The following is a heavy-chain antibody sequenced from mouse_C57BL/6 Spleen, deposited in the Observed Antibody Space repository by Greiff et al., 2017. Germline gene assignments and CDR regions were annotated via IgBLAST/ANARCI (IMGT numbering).Heavy chain of an antibody. CDR3: AKSYYYGSSYFDY. CDR1: GYTFTSYW. CDR2: IYPGSGST. V-gene: IGHV1-55*01. J-gene: IGHJ2*01. D-gene: IGHD1-1*01. Sequence: VQLQQPGAELVKPGASVKMSCKASGYTFTSYWITWVKQRPGQGLEWIGDIYPGSGSTNYNEKFKSKATLTVDTSSSTAYMQLSSLTSEGSAVSYCAKSYYYGSSYFDYWGQGTTLTVSS.